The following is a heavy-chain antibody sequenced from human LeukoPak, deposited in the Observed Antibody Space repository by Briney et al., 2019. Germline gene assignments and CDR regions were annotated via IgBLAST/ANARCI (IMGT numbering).Heavy chain of an antibody. CDR2: VHLSGAS. Sequence: KTSETLSLTCAVSGGSILTTNWWSWVRQPPGKGLEWIAEVHLSGASNYNPSLKSRVSMSIDKSRNQFPLELRSVTPADTAVYYCARSTYYYGSGSFDYWGQGTLVTVSS. V-gene: IGHV4-4*02. J-gene: IGHJ4*02. D-gene: IGHD3-10*01. CDR1: GGSILTTNW. CDR3: ARSTYYYGSGSFDY.